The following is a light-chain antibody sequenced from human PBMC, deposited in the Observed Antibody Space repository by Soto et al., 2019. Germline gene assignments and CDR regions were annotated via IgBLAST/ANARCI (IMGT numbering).Light chain of an antibody. CDR1: NSDIGGYNY. J-gene: IGLJ2*01. V-gene: IGLV2-14*03. CDR3: SSYTSRSTLGV. Sequence: QSVLTQPASVSGSPGQSITISCTGTNSDIGGYNYVSWYQQHPGKAPKRMIYDVSNRPSGVSYRFSGSKSGNTASLTISGLQAEDEADYYCSSYTSRSTLGVFGGGTKLTVL. CDR2: DVS.